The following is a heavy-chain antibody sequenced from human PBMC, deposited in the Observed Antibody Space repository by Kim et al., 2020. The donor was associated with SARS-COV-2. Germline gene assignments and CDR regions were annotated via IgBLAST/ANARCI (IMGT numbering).Heavy chain of an antibody. CDR1: GGSISSGGYY. CDR2: IYYSGST. CDR3: ARDLLWFGELLTDHYYYYGMDV. D-gene: IGHD3-10*01. V-gene: IGHV4-31*03. J-gene: IGHJ6*02. Sequence: SETLSLTCTVSGGSISSGGYYWSWIRQHPGKGLEWIGYIYYSGSTYYNPSLKSRVTISVDTSKNQFSLKLSSVTAADTAVYYCARDLLWFGELLTDHYYYYGMDVWGQGTTVTVSS.